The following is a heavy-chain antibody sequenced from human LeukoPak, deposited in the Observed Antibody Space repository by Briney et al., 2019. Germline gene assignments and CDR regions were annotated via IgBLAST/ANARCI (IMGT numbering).Heavy chain of an antibody. CDR3: ARVGYGGNSEHAFDI. J-gene: IGHJ3*02. D-gene: IGHD4-23*01. CDR2: ISSSSSYI. CDR1: GFTFSSYS. V-gene: IGHV3-21*01. Sequence: KSGGSLRLSCAASGFTFSSYSMNWVRQAPGKGLEWVSSISSSSSYIYYADSVKGRFTISRDNAKNSLYLQMNSLRAEDTAVYYCARVGYGGNSEHAFDIWGQGTMVTVSS.